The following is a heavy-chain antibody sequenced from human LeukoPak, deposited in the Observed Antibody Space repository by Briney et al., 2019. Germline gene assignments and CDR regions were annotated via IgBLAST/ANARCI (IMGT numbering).Heavy chain of an antibody. CDR3: AKALRYFDWLLSAFDI. CDR1: GFTFSSYA. Sequence: GGSLRLSCAASGFTFSSYAMSWVRQAPGKGLEWVSAISGSGGSTYYADSVKGRFTISRDNSKNTLYLQMNSLRAEDTAVYYCAKALRYFDWLLSAFDIWGQGTMVTVSS. CDR2: ISGSGGST. V-gene: IGHV3-23*01. J-gene: IGHJ3*02. D-gene: IGHD3-9*01.